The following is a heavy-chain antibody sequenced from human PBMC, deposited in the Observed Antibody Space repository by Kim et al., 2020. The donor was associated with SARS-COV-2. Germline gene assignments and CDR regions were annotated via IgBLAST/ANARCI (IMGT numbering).Heavy chain of an antibody. D-gene: IGHD1-1*01. CDR1: GFTFSDSP. J-gene: IGHJ3*01. CDR3: TRIPGTTLGFWDAFDV. CDR2: IRSKVYIYAT. V-gene: IGHV3-73*01. Sequence: GGSLRLSCAASGFTFSDSPIHWVRQASGKGLEWVGRIRSKVYIYATSYSASVQGRITISRDDSASTAYLQMNRLKTEDTAVYYCTRIPGTTLGFWDAFDVWGEGTMVTVSS.